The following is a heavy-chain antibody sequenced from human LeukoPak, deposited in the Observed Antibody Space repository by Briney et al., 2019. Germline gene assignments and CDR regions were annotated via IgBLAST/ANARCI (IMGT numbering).Heavy chain of an antibody. Sequence: PGGSLRLSCAASGFTFSYYYMSWIRQAPGKGLEWVSYISSSCSTIYYADSVKGRFTISRDNDKNSLYLQMNSLRAEDTAVYYCARDIFVRGIQLWAPLDYWGQGTLVTVSS. V-gene: IGHV3-11*01. J-gene: IGHJ4*02. CDR3: ARDIFVRGIQLWAPLDY. D-gene: IGHD5-18*01. CDR2: ISSSCSTI. CDR1: GFTFSYYY.